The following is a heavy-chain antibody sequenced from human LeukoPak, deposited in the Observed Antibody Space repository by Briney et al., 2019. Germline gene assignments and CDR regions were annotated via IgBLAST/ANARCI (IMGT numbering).Heavy chain of an antibody. J-gene: IGHJ6*03. CDR3: ARFNYYYYMDV. Sequence: GGSLRLSSAASAFTVSSSYMSRVRQAPGKGLEWVSVIYSGGSTYYADSVKGRFTISRDNSKNTLFLQMNSLRAEDTAVYYCARFNYYYYMDVWGKGTTVTISS. CDR2: IYSGGST. V-gene: IGHV3-66*01. CDR1: AFTVSSSY.